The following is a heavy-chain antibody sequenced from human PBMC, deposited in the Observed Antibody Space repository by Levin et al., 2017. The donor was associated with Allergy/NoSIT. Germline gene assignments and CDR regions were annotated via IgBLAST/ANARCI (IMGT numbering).Heavy chain of an antibody. V-gene: IGHV3-30*18. CDR1: GFTFSSYG. J-gene: IGHJ6*03. CDR2: ISYDGSNK. Sequence: GGSLRLSCAASGFTFSSYGMHWVRQAPGKGLEWVAVISYDGSNKYYADSVKGRFTISRDNSKNTLYLQMNSLRAEDTAVYYCAKEEYDYYMDVWGKGTTVTVSS. CDR3: AKEEYDYYMDV. D-gene: IGHD6-6*01.